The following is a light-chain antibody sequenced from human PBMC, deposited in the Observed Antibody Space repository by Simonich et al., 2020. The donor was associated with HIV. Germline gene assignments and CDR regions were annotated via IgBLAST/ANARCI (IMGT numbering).Light chain of an antibody. V-gene: IGKV3D-15*01. J-gene: IGKJ4*01. CDR3: QQYNNWPPLT. CDR1: QSISSY. Sequence: EIVLTQSPATLSLSPGERATLSCRASQSISSYLAWYQQKPGQATRLLIYDASNRATGIPARFSGSGSGTEFTLTISSMQSEDFAVYYCQQYNNWPPLTFGGGTKVEIK. CDR2: DAS.